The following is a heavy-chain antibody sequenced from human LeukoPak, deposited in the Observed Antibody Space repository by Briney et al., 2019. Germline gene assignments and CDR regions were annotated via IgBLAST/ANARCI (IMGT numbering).Heavy chain of an antibody. V-gene: IGHV3-11*01. D-gene: IGHD6-19*01. J-gene: IGHJ4*02. CDR1: GFTFSDYY. CDR3: AREAYSSGSGYFDY. CDR2: ISSSGSTM. Sequence: PGGSLRLSCAASGFTFSDYYMSWIRQAPGKGLEWVSYISSSGSTMYYADSVKGRFTISRDNAKNSLYLQMNSLRAEDTTVYYCAREAYSSGSGYFDYWGQGTLVTVSS.